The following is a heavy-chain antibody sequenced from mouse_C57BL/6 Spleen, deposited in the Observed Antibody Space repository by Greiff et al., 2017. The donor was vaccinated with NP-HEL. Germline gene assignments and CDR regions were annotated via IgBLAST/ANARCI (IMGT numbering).Heavy chain of an antibody. J-gene: IGHJ4*01. V-gene: IGHV2-6-1*01. Sequence: VQLQESGPGLVAPSQSLSITCTVSGFSLTSYGVHWVRQPPGKGLEWLVVIWSDGSTTYNSALKSRLSISKDNSKSQVFLKMNSLQTDDTAMYYCARHSYYGNYGYAMDYWGQGTSVTVSS. CDR2: IWSDGST. D-gene: IGHD2-10*01. CDR3: ARHSYYGNYGYAMDY. CDR1: GFSLTSYG.